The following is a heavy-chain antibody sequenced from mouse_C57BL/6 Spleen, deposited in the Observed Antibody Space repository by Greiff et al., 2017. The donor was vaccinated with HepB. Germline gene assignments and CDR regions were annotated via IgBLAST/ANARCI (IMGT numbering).Heavy chain of an antibody. CDR1: GFTFSSYA. CDR2: ISSGGDYI. V-gene: IGHV5-9-1*02. CDR3: TRTGSGYLYAMDY. J-gene: IGHJ4*01. D-gene: IGHD3-2*02. Sequence: EVMLVESGAGLVKPGGSLKLSCAASGFTFSSYAMSWVRQTPEKRLEWVAYISSGGDYIYYADTVKGRFTISRDNARNTLYLQMSSLKSEDTAMYYCTRTGSGYLYAMDYWGQGTSVTVSS.